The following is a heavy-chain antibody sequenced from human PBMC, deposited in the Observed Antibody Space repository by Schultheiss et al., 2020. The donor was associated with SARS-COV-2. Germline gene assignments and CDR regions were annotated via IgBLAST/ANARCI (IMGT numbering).Heavy chain of an antibody. J-gene: IGHJ4*02. D-gene: IGHD1-26*01. V-gene: IGHV4-39*01. Sequence: SETLSLTCTVSGGSISSYYWGWIRQPPGKGLEWIGSIYYSGSTYYNPSLKSRVTISVDTSKNQFSLKLSSVTAADTAVYYCARLIYSGSYYPPYFDYWGQGTLVTVSS. CDR3: ARLIYSGSYYPPYFDY. CDR2: IYYSGST. CDR1: GGSISSYY.